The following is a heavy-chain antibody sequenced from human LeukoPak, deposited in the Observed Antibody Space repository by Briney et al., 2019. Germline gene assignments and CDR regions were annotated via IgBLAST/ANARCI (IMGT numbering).Heavy chain of an antibody. D-gene: IGHD3-22*01. CDR3: ARDLFGYDSSGSGGDY. Sequence: ASVKVSCKASGYTFTSYGISWVRQAPGQGLEWMGWISAYNGNTNYAQKLQVRVTMTTDTSTSTAYMELRSLRPDDTAVYYCARDLFGYDSSGSGGDYWGQGTLVTVSS. CDR2: ISAYNGNT. V-gene: IGHV1-18*01. CDR1: GYTFTSYG. J-gene: IGHJ4*02.